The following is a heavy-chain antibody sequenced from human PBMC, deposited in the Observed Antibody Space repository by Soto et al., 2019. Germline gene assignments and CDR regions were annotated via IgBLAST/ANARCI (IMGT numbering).Heavy chain of an antibody. Sequence: EVQLVESGGGLVKPGGSLRLSCAASGFTFSDAWMNWVRQAPGKGLEWVGRIKKKADGGTADYAAPVKGRFTISRDDSKNTLYLQMNSLVTEDAAIYYCTTSYTPFSVGALASWGQGTLVTVSS. CDR1: GFTFSDAW. D-gene: IGHD1-26*01. CDR2: IKKKADGGTA. V-gene: IGHV3-15*07. J-gene: IGHJ5*01. CDR3: TTSYTPFSVGALAS.